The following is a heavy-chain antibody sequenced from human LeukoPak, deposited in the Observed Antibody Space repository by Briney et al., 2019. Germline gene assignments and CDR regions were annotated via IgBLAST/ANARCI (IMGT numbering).Heavy chain of an antibody. D-gene: IGHD3-3*01. CDR3: ARGALYYDFWSGMGV. J-gene: IGHJ6*02. CDR2: ISYDGSNK. V-gene: IGHV3-30-3*01. Sequence: GGSLRLSCAASGFTFSSYAMHWVRQAPGKGLEWVAVISYDGSNKYYADSVKGRFTISRDNPKNTLYLQMNSLRAEDTAVYYCARGALYYDFWSGMGVWGQGTTVTVSS. CDR1: GFTFSSYA.